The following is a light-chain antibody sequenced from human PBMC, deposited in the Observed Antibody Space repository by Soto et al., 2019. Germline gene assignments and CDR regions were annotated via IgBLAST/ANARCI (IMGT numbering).Light chain of an antibody. CDR3: PTT. J-gene: IGKJ1*01. CDR1: QSVSSSD. CDR2: GAS. V-gene: IGKV3-20*01. Sequence: EIVLTQSPGTLSLSPGERATLSCRASQSVSSSDLAWYQQKPGQAPRLLIYGASSRATGIPDRFSGSGSGTDFTLTISRLEPEDFAVYYCPTTFVQGTKVDIK.